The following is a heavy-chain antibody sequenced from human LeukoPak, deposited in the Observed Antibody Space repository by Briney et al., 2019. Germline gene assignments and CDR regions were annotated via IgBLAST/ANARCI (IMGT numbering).Heavy chain of an antibody. CDR3: ARNDYGYHYIDY. Sequence: SETLSLTCTVSGGSISSGGYYWSRIRQHPGKGLEWIGYIYYSGSTYYNPSLKSRVTISVDTSKNQFSLKLSSVTAADTAVYYCARNDYGYHYIDYWGQGTLVTVSS. CDR1: GGSISSGGYY. CDR2: IYYSGST. J-gene: IGHJ4*02. D-gene: IGHD4-17*01. V-gene: IGHV4-31*03.